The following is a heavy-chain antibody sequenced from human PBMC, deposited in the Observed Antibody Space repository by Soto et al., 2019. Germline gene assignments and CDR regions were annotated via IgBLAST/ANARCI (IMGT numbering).Heavy chain of an antibody. D-gene: IGHD1-1*01. V-gene: IGHV3-23*01. CDR2: ISASGTDT. Sequence: GGSLRLSCAASGFTFSNCPMSWVRQAPGRGLEWVSAISASGTDTYYRESVEGRFTISRDNSKSTLYLQMNSLRAEDTAIYYCAKKRSLHKAPFDYWGQGTLVTVSS. CDR3: AKKRSLHKAPFDY. J-gene: IGHJ4*02. CDR1: GFTFSNCP.